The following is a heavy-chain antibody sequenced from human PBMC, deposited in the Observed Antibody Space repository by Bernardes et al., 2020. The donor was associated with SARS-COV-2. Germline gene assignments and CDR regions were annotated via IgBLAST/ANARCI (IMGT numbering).Heavy chain of an antibody. CDR1: GGSFSGYY. CDR2: INHSGST. J-gene: IGHJ5*02. Sequence: SETLSLTCAVYGGSFSGYYWSWIRQPPGKGLEWIGEINHSGSTNYNPSLKSRVTISVDTSKNQFSLKLSSVTAADTAVYYCARARAGYGDYVGRWFDPWGKGTLVTVSS. CDR3: ARARAGYGDYVGRWFDP. V-gene: IGHV4-34*01. D-gene: IGHD4-17*01.